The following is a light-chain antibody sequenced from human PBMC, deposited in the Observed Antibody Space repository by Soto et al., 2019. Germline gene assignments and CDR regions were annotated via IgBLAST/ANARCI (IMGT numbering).Light chain of an antibody. CDR2: DAS. V-gene: IGKV1-5*01. CDR3: QQYNSFWT. Sequence: DIQMTQSPSTLSASVGDRVTITCRASQSISSWLAWYQQKPGKAPKLLIYDASYLERGVPSRFTGSGSGTEFTLTISSLQPDDLATYYRQQYNSFWTFGQGTKVDIK. J-gene: IGKJ1*01. CDR1: QSISSW.